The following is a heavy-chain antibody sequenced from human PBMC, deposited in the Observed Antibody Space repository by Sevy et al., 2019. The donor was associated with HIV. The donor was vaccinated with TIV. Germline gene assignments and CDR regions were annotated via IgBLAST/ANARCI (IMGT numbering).Heavy chain of an antibody. D-gene: IGHD1-26*01. J-gene: IGHJ4*02. Sequence: SETLSLTCTVSGGSITSLYWNWIRQPPGKGLEWIANIYYNGHINYNPSLKSRVTLSLDTSKNQLSLRLSSVTAADTAMYDCAGGNAWGRGYSWGQGTLVTVSS. CDR2: IYYNGHI. V-gene: IGHV4-59*08. CDR1: GGSITSLY. CDR3: AGGNAWGRGYS.